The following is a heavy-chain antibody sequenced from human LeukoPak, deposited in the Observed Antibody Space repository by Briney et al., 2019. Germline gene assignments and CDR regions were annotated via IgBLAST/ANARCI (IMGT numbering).Heavy chain of an antibody. Sequence: GGSLRLSCAASGFTFSSYEMNWVRQAPGKGLEWISYISGSGSFIHYADSVKGRFTISRDNAKNSLYVQMNSLRAEDTALYYCARGRWYYDNSGYREQYFDYWGQGTLVTVSS. CDR1: GFTFSSYE. D-gene: IGHD3-22*01. J-gene: IGHJ4*02. CDR3: ARGRWYYDNSGYREQYFDY. V-gene: IGHV3-48*03. CDR2: ISGSGSFI.